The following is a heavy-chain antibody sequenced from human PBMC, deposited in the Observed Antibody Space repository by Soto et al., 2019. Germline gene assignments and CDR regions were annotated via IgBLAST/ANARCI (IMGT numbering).Heavy chain of an antibody. J-gene: IGHJ3*02. CDR3: AREGALFRAFDI. CDR1: GGTFSSYA. D-gene: IGHD1-26*01. CDR2: IIPIFGTA. Sequence: QVQLVQSGAEVKKPGSSVKVSCKASGGTFSSYAISWVRQAPGQGLEWMGGIIPIFGTANYAQKFQGRVTIXAXXSTSTAYMELSSLRSEDTAVYYCAREGALFRAFDIWGQGTMVTVSS. V-gene: IGHV1-69*12.